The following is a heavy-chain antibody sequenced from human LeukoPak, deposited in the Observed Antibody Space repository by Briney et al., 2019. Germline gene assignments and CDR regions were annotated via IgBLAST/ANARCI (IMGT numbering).Heavy chain of an antibody. V-gene: IGHV4-34*01. D-gene: IGHD6-6*01. CDR3: ARGIIAARWFDP. CDR2: INHSGST. CDR1: GGSFSGYY. J-gene: IGHJ5*02. Sequence: SETLSLTCAVYGGSFSGYYWSWIRQPPGKGLEWIGEINHSGSTNYNPSLKSRVTISVDTSKNQFSLKLSSVTAADTAVYYCARGIIAARWFDPWGQGTLVTVSS.